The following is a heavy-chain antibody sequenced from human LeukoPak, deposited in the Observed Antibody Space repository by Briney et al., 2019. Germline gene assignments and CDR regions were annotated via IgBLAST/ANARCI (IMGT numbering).Heavy chain of an antibody. Sequence: PSETLSLTCTVSGGSITSTTNYWGWIRQPPGKGLEWIGNIYYSGTTYYNPSLKSRVTISVDTSKNQFSLKLSSVTAADTAVYYCASGRIPPVRGYYYYMDVWGKGTTVTVSS. CDR1: GGSITSTTNY. D-gene: IGHD2-15*01. J-gene: IGHJ6*03. CDR3: ASGRIPPVRGYYYYMDV. CDR2: IYYSGTT. V-gene: IGHV4-39*07.